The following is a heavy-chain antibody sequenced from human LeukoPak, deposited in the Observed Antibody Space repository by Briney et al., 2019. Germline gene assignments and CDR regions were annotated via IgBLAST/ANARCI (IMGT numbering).Heavy chain of an antibody. CDR3: ARDCMPGPTVATVYGMDV. V-gene: IGHV3-21*01. D-gene: IGHD4-17*01. CDR2: ISSSSSYI. CDR1: GFTFSSYA. Sequence: GGSLRLSCAASGFTFSSYAISWVRQAPGKGLEWVSAISSSSSYIYYADSVKGRFTISRDNAKNSLYLQMNSLRAEDTAVYYCARDCMPGPTVATVYGMDVWRRRTTVTVSS. J-gene: IGHJ6*02.